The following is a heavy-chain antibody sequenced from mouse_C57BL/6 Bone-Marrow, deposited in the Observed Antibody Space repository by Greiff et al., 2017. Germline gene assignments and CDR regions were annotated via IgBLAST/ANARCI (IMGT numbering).Heavy chain of an antibody. CDR1: GYAFSSSW. CDR2: IYPGDGDT. Sequence: QVQLQLSGPELVKPGASVKISCKASGYAFSSSWMNWVKQRPGKGLEWIGRIYPGDGDTNYNGKFKGKATLTADKSSSTAYMQLSSLTSEDSAVYFCALYGSSYNYFDYWGQGTTLTVSS. CDR3: ALYGSSYNYFDY. J-gene: IGHJ2*01. D-gene: IGHD1-1*01. V-gene: IGHV1-82*01.